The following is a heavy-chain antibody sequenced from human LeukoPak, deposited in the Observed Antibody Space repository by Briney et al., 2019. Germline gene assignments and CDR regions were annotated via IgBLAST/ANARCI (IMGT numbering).Heavy chain of an antibody. CDR3: AGTSRRYYDFWSGYFFVY. Sequence: PSETLSLTCAVYGGSFSGYYWSWIRQPPGKGLEWIGEINHSGSTNYNPSLKSRVTISVDPSKNQFSLKLSSVTAADTAVYYCAGTSRRYYDFWSGYFFVYWGQGTLVTVSS. CDR1: GGSFSGYY. D-gene: IGHD3-3*01. CDR2: INHSGST. J-gene: IGHJ4*02. V-gene: IGHV4-34*01.